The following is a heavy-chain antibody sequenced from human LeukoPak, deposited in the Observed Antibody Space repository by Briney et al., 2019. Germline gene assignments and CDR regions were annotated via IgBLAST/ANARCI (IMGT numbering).Heavy chain of an antibody. J-gene: IGHJ4*02. CDR2: MNPNSGNT. D-gene: IGHD5-12*01. CDR1: GYTFTSYD. V-gene: IGHV1-8*01. CDR3: ARSVDIVATIDY. Sequence: ASVKVSCKASGYTFTSYDINWVRQATGQGLEWMGWMNPNSGNTGYAQKFQGRVTMTRNTSISTAYMELSSLRSEDTAVYYCARSVDIVATIDYWGQGTLVTVSS.